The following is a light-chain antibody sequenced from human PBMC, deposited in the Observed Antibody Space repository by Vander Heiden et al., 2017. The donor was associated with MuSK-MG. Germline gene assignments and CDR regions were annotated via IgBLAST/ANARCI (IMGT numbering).Light chain of an antibody. CDR2: GAS. CDR3: LQFGNYPWT. Sequence: AIQLTQSPSSLSASVGDRVTITCWASQGISSALAWYQQKPGKAPKLLVSGASTLQSGVPSRFRGSGSGTYFTLTISSLQPEDFATYYCLQFGNYPWTFGQGTKVEIK. V-gene: IGKV1D-13*01. CDR1: QGISSA. J-gene: IGKJ1*01.